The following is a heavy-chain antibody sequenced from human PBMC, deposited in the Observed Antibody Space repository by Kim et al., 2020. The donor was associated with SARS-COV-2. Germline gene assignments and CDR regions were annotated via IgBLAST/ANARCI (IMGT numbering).Heavy chain of an antibody. Sequence: SETLSLTCTVSGGSISSYYCSWIRQPPGKGLEWIGYIYYSGSTNYNPSLKSRVTISVDTSKNQFSLKLSSVTAADTAVYYCSRRARGAPSRQQLVHYFD. D-gene: IGHD6-6*01. CDR1: GGSISSYY. CDR2: IYYSGST. J-gene: IGHJ4*01. V-gene: IGHV4-59*01. CDR3: SRRARGAPSRQQLVHYFD.